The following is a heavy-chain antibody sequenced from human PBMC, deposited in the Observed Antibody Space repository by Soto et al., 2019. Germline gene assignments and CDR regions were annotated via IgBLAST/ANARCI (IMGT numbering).Heavy chain of an antibody. CDR1: SDSISSYY. V-gene: IGHV4-59*01. CDR3: ARWYCSSTTCFYLGS. Sequence: SETLSLTCTVSSDSISSYYWSWIRQPPGKGLEWIGYIHNSGSSNYSPSLKSRVSISVDTSKNQFSLNLSAVTAADTAVYYCARWYCSSTTCFYLGSWGQGTLVTVSS. J-gene: IGHJ4*02. CDR2: IHNSGSS. D-gene: IGHD2-2*01.